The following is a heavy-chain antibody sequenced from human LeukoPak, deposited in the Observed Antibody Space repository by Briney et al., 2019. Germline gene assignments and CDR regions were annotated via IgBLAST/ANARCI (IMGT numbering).Heavy chain of an antibody. CDR2: ISGSGGST. CDR3: AKSSGLRAEYFQH. D-gene: IGHD4-17*01. Sequence: GGSLRLSCAVSGFTVTNDYMSWVRQAPGKGLEWVSAISGSGGSTYYADSVKGRFTISRDNSKNTLCLQMNSLRAEDTAVYYCAKSSGLRAEYFQHWGQGTLVTVSS. CDR1: GFTVTNDY. V-gene: IGHV3-23*01. J-gene: IGHJ1*01.